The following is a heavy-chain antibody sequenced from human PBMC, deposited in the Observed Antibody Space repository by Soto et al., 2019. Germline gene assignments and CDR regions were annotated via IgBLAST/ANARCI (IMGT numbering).Heavy chain of an antibody. V-gene: IGHV3-13*01. Sequence: QPGGSLRLSCAASGFTLSNHDMYWVRQATGKSLEWVSAIGIGGDTYYPASVKGRFTISRQNAKNSLYLQMNNLRAGDTAVYYCARGPGSPRYYNGMDVWGQGTTVTVSS. CDR2: IGIGGDT. CDR3: ARGPGSPRYYNGMDV. J-gene: IGHJ6*02. D-gene: IGHD3-10*01. CDR1: GFTLSNHD.